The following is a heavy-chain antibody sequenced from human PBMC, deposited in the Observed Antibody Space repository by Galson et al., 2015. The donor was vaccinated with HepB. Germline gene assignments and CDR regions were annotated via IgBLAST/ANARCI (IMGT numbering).Heavy chain of an antibody. V-gene: IGHV5-51*01. Sequence: QSGAEVKKPGESLRISCDASGYTFIDYWIGWVRQMPGKGLDWMGIIDPFDSDATYSPSFEGQVTISVDTSTTTAYLQCSSLRASDTAIYYCARRHSRFDSRGWVGFDYWGQGTLVTVSS. CDR1: GYTFIDYW. CDR2: IDPFDSDA. J-gene: IGHJ4*02. CDR3: ARRHSRFDSRGWVGFDY. D-gene: IGHD6-19*01.